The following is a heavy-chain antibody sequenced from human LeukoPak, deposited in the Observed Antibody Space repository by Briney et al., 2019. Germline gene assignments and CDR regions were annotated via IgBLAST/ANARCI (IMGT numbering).Heavy chain of an antibody. V-gene: IGHV4-59*01. CDR3: AITYYYDSSGYRGGAFDI. CDR2: IYYSGST. J-gene: IGHJ3*02. D-gene: IGHD3-22*01. CDR1: GGSISSYY. Sequence: SETLSLTCTVSGGSISSYYWSWIRQPPGKGLEWIGYIYYSGSTNYNPSLESRVTISVDTSKNQFSLKLSSVTAADTAVYYCAITYYYDSSGYRGGAFDIWGQGTMVTVSS.